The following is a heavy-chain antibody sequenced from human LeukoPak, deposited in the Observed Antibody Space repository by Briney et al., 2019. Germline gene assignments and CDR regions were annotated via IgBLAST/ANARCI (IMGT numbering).Heavy chain of an antibody. D-gene: IGHD3-22*01. CDR1: GYTFTSYG. J-gene: IGHJ4*02. V-gene: IGHV1-18*01. CDR3: ARFSCDSSGYCFGFDY. Sequence: ASVKVSCKASGYTFTSYGISWVRQAPGQGLEWMGWISAYNGNTNYSQKLQGKVTMTTDTSTSTAYMELRSLRSDDTAVYYCARFSCDSSGYCFGFDYWGQGTLVTVSS. CDR2: ISAYNGNT.